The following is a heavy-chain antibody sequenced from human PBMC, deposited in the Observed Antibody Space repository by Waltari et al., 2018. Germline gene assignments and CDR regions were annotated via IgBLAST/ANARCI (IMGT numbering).Heavy chain of an antibody. D-gene: IGHD6-19*01. CDR2: LYPGGKT. V-gene: IGHV3-53*01. J-gene: IGHJ4*01. CDR1: GFSVHYTD. CDR3: ARAGLGSPTQWLQLFDF. Sequence: EVQVVESGGGLIQPGGSLSLSCADSGFSVHYTDLSWFRQAPGRALGLVGVLYPGGKTDYLASVKGRVTISRDNTENTLYLQMDSLRADDTAVYYCARAGLGSPTQWLQLFDFWGQGIPVTVSS.